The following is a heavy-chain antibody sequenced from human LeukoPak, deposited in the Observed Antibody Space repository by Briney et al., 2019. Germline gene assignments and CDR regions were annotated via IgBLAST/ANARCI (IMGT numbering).Heavy chain of an antibody. CDR1: GGSTNSYY. CDR3: ARESMVRGGPLYYYMDV. V-gene: IGHV4-34*01. CDR2: INHSGST. Sequence: SETLSLTCTVSGGSTNSYYWSWIRQPPGKGLEWIGEINHSGSTNYNPSLKSRVTISVDTSKNQFSLKLSSVTAADTAVYYCARESMVRGGPLYYYMDVWGKGTTVTVSS. D-gene: IGHD3-10*01. J-gene: IGHJ6*03.